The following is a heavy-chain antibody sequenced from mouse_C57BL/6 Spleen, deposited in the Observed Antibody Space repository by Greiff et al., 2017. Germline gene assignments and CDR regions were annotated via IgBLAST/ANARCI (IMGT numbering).Heavy chain of an antibody. D-gene: IGHD1-1*01. CDR1: GFSLSTFGMG. J-gene: IGHJ2*01. CDR2: IWWDDAK. CDR3: ARPLYYGSSLYYFDY. Sequence: QVTLKESGPGILQPSPTLSLTCSFSGFSLSTFGMGVGWIRQPSGKGLVWLAHIWWDDAKYYNPALKSRLTISKDTSNNQVFLKIANVDTADTATYSCARPLYYGSSLYYFDYWGQGTTLTVSS. V-gene: IGHV8-8*01.